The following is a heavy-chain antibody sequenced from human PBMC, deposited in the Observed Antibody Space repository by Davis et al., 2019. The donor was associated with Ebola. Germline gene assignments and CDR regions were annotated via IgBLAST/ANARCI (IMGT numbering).Heavy chain of an antibody. CDR3: ARDALTYYDILTGPIGMDV. D-gene: IGHD3-9*01. J-gene: IGHJ6*04. Sequence: ASVKVSCKASGYTFTSYFMHWVRQAPGQGLEWLGRINCNSGGTNYAQKLQGRVTMTTDTSTSTAYMELRSLRSDDTAVYYCARDALTYYDILTGPIGMDVWGKGTTVTVSS. V-gene: IGHV1-2*06. CDR2: INCNSGGT. CDR1: GYTFTSYF.